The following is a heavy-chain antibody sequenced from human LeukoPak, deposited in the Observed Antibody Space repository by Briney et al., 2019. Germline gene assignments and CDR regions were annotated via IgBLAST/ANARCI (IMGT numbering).Heavy chain of an antibody. V-gene: IGHV3-11*01. J-gene: IGHJ5*02. CDR2: ISSSGSTI. D-gene: IGHD2-15*01. CDR1: GFTFSDYY. CDR3: ARGGDMNFSLS. Sequence: GGSLRLSCAASGFTFSDYYMSWVRQAPGKGLEWASYISSSGSTIYYADSVKGRFTISRGNAKNSLYLQMNSLRAEDTAVYYCARGGDMNFSLSWGQGTLVTVSS.